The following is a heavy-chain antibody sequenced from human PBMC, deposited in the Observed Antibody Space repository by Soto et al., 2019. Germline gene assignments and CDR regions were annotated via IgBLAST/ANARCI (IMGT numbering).Heavy chain of an antibody. CDR3: ARLGFGEDGHYYFDY. CDR1: GFTFSSYD. J-gene: IGHJ4*02. V-gene: IGHV3-13*01. Sequence: EVQLVESGGGLVQPGGSLRLSCAASGFTFSSYDMHWVRQATGKGLEWVSAIGTAGDTYYPGSVKGRFTISRENAKNSLYLQMNSLRAGDTAVYYCARLGFGEDGHYYFDYWGQGTLVTVSS. CDR2: IGTAGDT. D-gene: IGHD3-10*01.